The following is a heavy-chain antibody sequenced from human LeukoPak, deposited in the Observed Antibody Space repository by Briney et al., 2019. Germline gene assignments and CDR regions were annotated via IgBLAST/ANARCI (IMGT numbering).Heavy chain of an antibody. J-gene: IGHJ4*02. CDR1: GYTFTSYD. Sequence: GAPVKVSCKASGYTFTSYDINWVRQATGQGLEWMGWMNPNSGNTGYTQKFQGRVTITRNTSISTAYMELSSLRSEDTAVYYCASRYCSGGSCYSFDYWGQGTLVTVSS. CDR2: MNPNSGNT. V-gene: IGHV1-8*03. CDR3: ASRYCSGGSCYSFDY. D-gene: IGHD2-15*01.